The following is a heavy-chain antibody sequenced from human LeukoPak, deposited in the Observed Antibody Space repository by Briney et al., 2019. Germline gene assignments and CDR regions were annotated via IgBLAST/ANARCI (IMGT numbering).Heavy chain of an antibody. J-gene: IGHJ3*02. CDR3: ATDSNLVDLAQGAGHEDEHFDR. D-gene: IGHD1-26*01. CDR1: GYTFTSYA. V-gene: IGHV1-3*04. CDR2: FNTCNGNT. Sequence: GASVKVCCTASGYTFTSYAMHWVRQAPGQRLGWMGGFNTCNGNTKYSQKFQGRVTITRDTSASTAYMELSSLRSEDTAVYYCATDSNLVDLAQGAGHEDEHFDRWGQGTMVTVSS.